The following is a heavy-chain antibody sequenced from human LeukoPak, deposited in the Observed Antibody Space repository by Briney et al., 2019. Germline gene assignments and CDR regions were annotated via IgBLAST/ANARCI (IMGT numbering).Heavy chain of an antibody. J-gene: IGHJ4*02. CDR1: AGSISNYY. D-gene: IGHD1-26*01. CDR3: ARLLTGSTVDY. Sequence: SETLSLTCTVSAGSISNYYWSWIRQPPGKGLEWIGSIYYSGITYYNPSLKSRVTISVDTSKNQFSLKLSSVTAADTAVYYCARLLTGSTVDYWGQGTLVTVSS. V-gene: IGHV4-39*01. CDR2: IYYSGIT.